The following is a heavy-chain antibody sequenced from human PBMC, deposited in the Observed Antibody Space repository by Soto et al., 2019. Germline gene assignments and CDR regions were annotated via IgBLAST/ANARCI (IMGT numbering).Heavy chain of an antibody. V-gene: IGHV3-33*01. D-gene: IGHD5-12*01. CDR2: IRYDGSNK. J-gene: IGHJ4*02. CDR1: GFIFSSYG. Sequence: QVQLVESGGGVVQPGRSLRLSCAPSGFIFSSYGMHWVRQAPGKGLEWVAVIRYDGSNKYYADSVRGRFTISRDNSKNRLYLQMNSLRAEDTALYYCARVKQGRGGYDSPFDYWGQGTLVTVSS. CDR3: ARVKQGRGGYDSPFDY.